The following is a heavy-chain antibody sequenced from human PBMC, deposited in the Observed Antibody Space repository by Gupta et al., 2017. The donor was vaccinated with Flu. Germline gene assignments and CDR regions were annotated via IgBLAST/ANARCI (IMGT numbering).Heavy chain of an antibody. D-gene: IGHD3-9*01. CDR3: TKGWDDILTAVYIPPFDD. J-gene: IGHJ4*02. CDR2: MGSSGKYI. Sequence: VQLVQSGGGLVQQGGALRLSCEDSGFTFSTFAMHWVRQAPGKGLEWVSTMGSSGKYILDADSGKGRFTISRDNVKRSLSLHMDSLRDEDTAVYYCTKGWDDILTAVYIPPFDDWGQGTLVSVSS. CDR1: GFTFSTFA. V-gene: IGHV3-21*01.